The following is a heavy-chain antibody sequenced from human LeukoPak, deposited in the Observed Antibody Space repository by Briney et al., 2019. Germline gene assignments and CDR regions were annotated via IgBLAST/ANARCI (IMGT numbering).Heavy chain of an antibody. Sequence: GASVKVSCKASGYTFIDYYIHWVRQAPGQGLEWMGIINPSGGSTSYTQKFQGRVTMTRDTSTSTVYMDLSSLRSEDTAVYYCARDRSFDYWGQGTLVTASS. CDR1: GYTFIDYY. CDR2: INPSGGST. V-gene: IGHV1-46*01. J-gene: IGHJ4*02. CDR3: ARDRSFDY.